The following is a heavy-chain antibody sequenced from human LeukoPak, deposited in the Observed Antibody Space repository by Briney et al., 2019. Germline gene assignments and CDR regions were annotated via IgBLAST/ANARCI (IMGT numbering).Heavy chain of an antibody. J-gene: IGHJ4*02. Sequence: GGSLRLSCAASGFTFSSYWMHWVRQAPGKGREWVSYISSSGSTIYYADSVKGRFTISRDNAKNSLYLQMNSLRAEDTAVYYCARDAGYYDSSGYYDYWGQGTLVTVSS. D-gene: IGHD3-22*01. CDR2: ISSSGSTI. V-gene: IGHV3-48*04. CDR3: ARDAGYYDSSGYYDY. CDR1: GFTFSSYW.